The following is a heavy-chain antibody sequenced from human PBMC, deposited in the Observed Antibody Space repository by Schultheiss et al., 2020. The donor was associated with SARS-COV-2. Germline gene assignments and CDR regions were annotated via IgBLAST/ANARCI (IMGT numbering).Heavy chain of an antibody. CDR2: IVGGSDAT. CDR3: ARDPDIVVVVAATPGWFDP. D-gene: IGHD2-15*01. CDR1: GFTFSTSG. Sequence: GGSLRLSCAASGFTFSTSGMTWVRQAPGKGLEWVASIVGGSDATHYADSVKGRFTISRDNAKNSLYLQMNSLRAEDTAVYYCARDPDIVVVVAATPGWFDPWGQGTLVTVSS. J-gene: IGHJ5*02. V-gene: IGHV3-21*01.